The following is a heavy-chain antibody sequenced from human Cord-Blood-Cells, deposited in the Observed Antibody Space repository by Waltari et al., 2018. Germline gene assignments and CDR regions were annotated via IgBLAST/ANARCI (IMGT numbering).Heavy chain of an antibody. CDR1: GYSISSGYY. V-gene: IGHV4-38-2*02. CDR2: IYHSGST. J-gene: IGHJ4*02. Sequence: QVQLQESGPGLVKPSETLSLTCTVSGYSISSGYYWGWIRQPPGKGLEWIGSIYHSGSTYYNPSLKSRVTISVDTSKNQFSLKLSSGTAADTAVYYCARQSDYWGQGTLVTVSS. CDR3: ARQSDY.